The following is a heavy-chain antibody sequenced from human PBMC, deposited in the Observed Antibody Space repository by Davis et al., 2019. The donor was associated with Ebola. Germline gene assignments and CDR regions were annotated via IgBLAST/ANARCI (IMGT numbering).Heavy chain of an antibody. D-gene: IGHD6-19*01. Sequence: PGGSLRLSCAASGFTFSTYSMNWVRQAPGKGLEWVSSISGSGFYMYYADSVKGRFTIARDNAKNSMYLQLNSLRAEDTAVYYCAGGKDSSGWYGDDAFDFWGQGTMVTVSS. CDR3: AGGKDSSGWYGDDAFDF. J-gene: IGHJ3*01. CDR2: ISGSGFYM. CDR1: GFTFSTYS. V-gene: IGHV3-21*01.